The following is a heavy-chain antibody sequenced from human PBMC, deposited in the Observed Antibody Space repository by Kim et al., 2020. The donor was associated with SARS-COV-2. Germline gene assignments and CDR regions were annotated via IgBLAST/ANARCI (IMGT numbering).Heavy chain of an antibody. CDR3: ARERWDIVVVPAAIGFDP. J-gene: IGHJ5*02. Sequence: LSLTCAASGFTFSSYAMHWVRQAPGKGLEWVAVISYDGSNKYYADSVKGRFTISRDNSKNTLYLQMNSLRAEDTAVYYCARERWDIVVVPAAIGFDPWGQGTLVTVSS. CDR2: ISYDGSNK. V-gene: IGHV3-30-3*01. D-gene: IGHD2-2*02. CDR1: GFTFSSYA.